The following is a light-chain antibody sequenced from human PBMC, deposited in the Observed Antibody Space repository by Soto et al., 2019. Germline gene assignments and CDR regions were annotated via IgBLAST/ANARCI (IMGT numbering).Light chain of an antibody. CDR1: QRVSSSY. CDR3: QQYGSSPYT. V-gene: IGKV3-20*01. CDR2: GAS. Sequence: EIVLTQSPGTLSLSPRERATLSCRASQRVSSSYLAWYQQKPGQAPRLLIYGASSRATGIPDRFSGSGSGTDFTLTISRLEPEDFAVYYCQQYGSSPYTFGQGTKLEIK. J-gene: IGKJ2*01.